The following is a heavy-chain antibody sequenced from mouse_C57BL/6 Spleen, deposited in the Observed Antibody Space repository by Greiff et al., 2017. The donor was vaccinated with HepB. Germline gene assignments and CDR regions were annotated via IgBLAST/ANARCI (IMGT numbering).Heavy chain of an antibody. J-gene: IGHJ2*01. Sequence: EVNVVESGGGLVKPGGSLKLSCAASGFTFSSYAMSWVRQTPEKRLEWVATISDGGSYTYYPDNVKGRFTISRDNAKNNLYLQMSHLKSEDTAMYYCARPLGRGYFDYWGQGTTLTVSS. CDR1: GFTFSSYA. CDR2: ISDGGSYT. D-gene: IGHD4-1*01. V-gene: IGHV5-4*03. CDR3: ARPLGRGYFDY.